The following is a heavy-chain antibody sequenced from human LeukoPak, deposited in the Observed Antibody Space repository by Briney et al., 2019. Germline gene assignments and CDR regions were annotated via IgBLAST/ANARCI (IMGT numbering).Heavy chain of an antibody. Sequence: PGGSLRLSCAASGFTFSRSAMHWVRQASGKWLEWVGRIGSRANTYATAYAASVKGRFTISRDDPKNRAYLRMNSLKTEDTAVYYCTRHSDSSGWYAGIHAFDIWGQGTMVTVSS. CDR3: TRHSDSSGWYAGIHAFDI. CDR2: IGSRANTYAT. D-gene: IGHD6-19*01. J-gene: IGHJ3*02. CDR1: GFTFSRSA. V-gene: IGHV3-73*01.